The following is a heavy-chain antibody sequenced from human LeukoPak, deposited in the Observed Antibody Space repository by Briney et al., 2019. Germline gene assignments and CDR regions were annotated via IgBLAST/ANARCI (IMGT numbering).Heavy chain of an antibody. Sequence: GGSLRLSCAASGFTFSKTWMSWVRQAPGRGLEWVANIKEDGSDKFYVDSVKGRFTASRDNANNLLHLEMNSLGVEDTAVYFCASGGKLGASDIWGQGTMVTVSP. CDR1: GFTFSKTW. CDR2: IKEDGSDK. V-gene: IGHV3-7*01. CDR3: ASGGKLGASDI. D-gene: IGHD3-16*01. J-gene: IGHJ3*02.